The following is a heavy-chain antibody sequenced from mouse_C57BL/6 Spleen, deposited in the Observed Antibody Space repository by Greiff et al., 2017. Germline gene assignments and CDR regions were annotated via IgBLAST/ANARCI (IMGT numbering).Heavy chain of an antibody. CDR2: ISSGCSTI. Sequence: EVQLKDSGGGLVKPGGSLKLSCAASGFTFSDYGMHWVRQAPEKGLEWVAYISSGCSTIYYADTVKGRFTISRDNAKNTLFLQMTSLRSWDTAMYYCAKGEEYAMDYWGQGTSVTVSS. CDR3: AKGEEYAMDY. J-gene: IGHJ4*01. V-gene: IGHV5-17*01. CDR1: GFTFSDYG.